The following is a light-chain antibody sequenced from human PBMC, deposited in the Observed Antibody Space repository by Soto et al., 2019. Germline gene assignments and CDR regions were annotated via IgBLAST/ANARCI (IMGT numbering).Light chain of an antibody. CDR2: GAS. J-gene: IGKJ4*01. CDR1: QSVSSN. V-gene: IGKV3-15*01. CDR3: QQTYSTFVS. Sequence: EIVMTQSPATLSVSPGERATLSCRASQSVSSNLAWYQQKPGQAPRLLIYGASTRATGIPARFSGSGSGTEFTLTISSLQPEDFGTYYCQQTYSTFVSFGGGTKVEMK.